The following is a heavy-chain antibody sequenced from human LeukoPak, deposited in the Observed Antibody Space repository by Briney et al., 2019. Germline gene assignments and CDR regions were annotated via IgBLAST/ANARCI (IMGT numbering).Heavy chain of an antibody. CDR1: GGSISSSSYY. D-gene: IGHD6-6*01. J-gene: IGHJ5*02. CDR2: IYYSGST. CDR3: ARPSWYSSSSGGSYWFDP. Sequence: KPSETLSLTCTVSGGSISSSSYYWGWIRQPPGKGLEWIGSIYYSGSTYYNPSLKSRVTISVDKSKNQFSLKLSSVPGADTAVYYCARPSWYSSSSGGSYWFDPWGQGTLVTVSS. V-gene: IGHV4-39*01.